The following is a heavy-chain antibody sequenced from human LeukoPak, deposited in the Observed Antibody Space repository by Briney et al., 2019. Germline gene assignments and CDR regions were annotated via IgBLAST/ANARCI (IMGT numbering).Heavy chain of an antibody. CDR2: IIGSGGRT. D-gene: IGHD4-23*01. CDR1: GFTFSTYA. V-gene: IGHV3-23*01. Sequence: GGCLRLSCAASGFTFSTYAMSWVRRAPGKGLEWVLGIIGSGGRTYYADSVKGRFTISRDNSKNTLYLQVDSLRAEDTAVYYCARRSGYDGNPGYFDYWGQGTLVTVSS. CDR3: ARRSGYDGNPGYFDY. J-gene: IGHJ4*02.